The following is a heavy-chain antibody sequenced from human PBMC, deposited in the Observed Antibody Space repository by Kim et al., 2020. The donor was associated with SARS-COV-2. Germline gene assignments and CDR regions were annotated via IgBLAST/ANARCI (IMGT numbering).Heavy chain of an antibody. CDR3: SGIGGAYGDYVNSFDY. J-gene: IGHJ4*01. V-gene: IGHV4-34*01. CDR2: INHSGST. D-gene: IGHD4-17*01. Sequence: SETLSLTCAVYGGSFSGYYWSWIRQPPGKGLEWIGEINHSGSTNYNPSLKSRVTITVDTSKNQFSLKLSSVTAADTAVDYCSGIGGAYGDYVNSFDYWG. CDR1: GGSFSGYY.